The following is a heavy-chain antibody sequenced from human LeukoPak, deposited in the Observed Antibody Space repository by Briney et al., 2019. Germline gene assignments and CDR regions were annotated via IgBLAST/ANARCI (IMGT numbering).Heavy chain of an antibody. J-gene: IGHJ4*02. CDR3: ARAGGASDSSGWYVFDY. CDR2: IYSGGVT. Sequence: PGGSLRLSCAASGFTVSSNYMSWVRQAPGKGLEWVSLIYSGGVTYYADSVKGRFIISRDNSKNTLFLQMNSLRAEDTAVYYCARAGGASDSSGWYVFDYWGQGTLVTVSS. V-gene: IGHV3-53*01. CDR1: GFTVSSNY. D-gene: IGHD6-19*01.